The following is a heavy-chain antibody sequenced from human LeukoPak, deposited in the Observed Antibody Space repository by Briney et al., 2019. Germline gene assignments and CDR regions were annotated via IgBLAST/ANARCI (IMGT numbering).Heavy chain of an antibody. J-gene: IGHJ1*01. CDR1: GYTFTDHH. D-gene: IGHD6-19*01. V-gene: IGHV1-2*02. CDR2: INPNSGGT. Sequence: ASVNVSCKASGYTFTDHHIHWVRQAPGQGLERMGWINPNSGGTDYGKKFQGRVTMTRDTSISTAYMELSRLRSDDTAVYYCARNSVDSSDWYGDFHHWGQGTLVTVSS. CDR3: ARNSVDSSDWYGDFHH.